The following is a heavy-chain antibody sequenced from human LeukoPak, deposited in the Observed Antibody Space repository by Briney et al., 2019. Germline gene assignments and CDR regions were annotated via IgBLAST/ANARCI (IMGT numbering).Heavy chain of an antibody. CDR2: IYSGGST. V-gene: IGHV3-66*01. CDR3: ATRAVAAPY. Sequence: GGSLRLSCAASGFTVSSNYMNWVRQAPGKGLEWVSLIYSGGSTQYADSVKGRFIIFRDSSKNTLYLQMNSLRVEDTAVYYCATRAVAAPYWGQGTLVTVSS. D-gene: IGHD6-19*01. J-gene: IGHJ4*02. CDR1: GFTVSSNY.